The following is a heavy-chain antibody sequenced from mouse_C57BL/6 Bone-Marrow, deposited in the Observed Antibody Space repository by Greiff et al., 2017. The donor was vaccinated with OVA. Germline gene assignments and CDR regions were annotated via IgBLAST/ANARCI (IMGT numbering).Heavy chain of an antibody. V-gene: IGHV7-1*01. CDR2: SRNKANDYTT. CDR3: ARDVGGKGGMDY. Sequence: EVQLVESGGGLVQSGRSLRLSCATSGFTFSDFYMEWVRQAPGKGLEWIAASRNKANDYTTEYSASVKGRFIVSRDTSQSILYLQMNALRAEDTAIYYCARDVGGKGGMDYWGQGTSVTVSS. J-gene: IGHJ4*01. CDR1: GFTFSDFY. D-gene: IGHD1-1*02.